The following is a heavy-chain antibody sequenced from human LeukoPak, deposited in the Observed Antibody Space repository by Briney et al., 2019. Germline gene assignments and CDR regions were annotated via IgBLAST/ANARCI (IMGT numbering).Heavy chain of an antibody. Sequence: GASVKVSCKASGYTFTSYYMHWVRQAPGQGLEWMGWINPNSGSTNYAQKFQGWVTMTRDTSISTAYMELSRLRSDDTAVYYCARGKRARDSRPLYYFDYWGQGTLVTVSS. CDR3: ARGKRARDSRPLYYFDY. CDR2: INPNSGST. D-gene: IGHD3-22*01. V-gene: IGHV1-2*04. J-gene: IGHJ4*02. CDR1: GYTFTSYY.